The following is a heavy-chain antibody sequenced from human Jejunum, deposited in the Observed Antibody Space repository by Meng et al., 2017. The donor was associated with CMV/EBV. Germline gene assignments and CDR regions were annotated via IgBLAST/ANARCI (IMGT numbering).Heavy chain of an antibody. V-gene: IGHV4-39*01. Sequence: QLPLHVSGPGRVKLSETLSLTCTVSGGSISSSSYYWGWIRQPPGKGLEWIGSIYYSGSTYYNPSLKSRVTISVDTSKNQFSLKLSSVTAADTAVYYCASPLGILGIVDLWGRGTLVTVSS. CDR2: IYYSGST. D-gene: IGHD7-27*01. J-gene: IGHJ2*01. CDR1: GGSISSSSYY. CDR3: ASPLGILGIVDL.